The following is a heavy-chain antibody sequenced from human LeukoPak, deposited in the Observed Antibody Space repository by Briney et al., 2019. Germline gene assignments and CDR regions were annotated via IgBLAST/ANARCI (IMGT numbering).Heavy chain of an antibody. CDR2: ISSSSSYI. CDR1: GFTFSSYS. Sequence: GGSLRLSCAASGFTFSSYSMNWVRQAPGKGLEWVSSISSSSSYIYYADSVKGRFTISRDNAKNSLYLQMNSLRAEDTAVYYCARDSSGWYLPEYFQHWGQGTLVTVSS. V-gene: IGHV3-21*01. D-gene: IGHD6-19*01. CDR3: ARDSSGWYLPEYFQH. J-gene: IGHJ1*01.